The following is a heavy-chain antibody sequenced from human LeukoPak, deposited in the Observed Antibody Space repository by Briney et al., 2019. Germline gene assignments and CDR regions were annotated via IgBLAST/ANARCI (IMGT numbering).Heavy chain of an antibody. J-gene: IGHJ4*02. CDR1: GFTFSSYA. CDR3: AKGAPSSSSIFDF. D-gene: IGHD6-6*01. Sequence: PGGSLRLSCAASGFTFSSYAMSWVRQAPGKGLEWVSGLSGSGESTYYADSVKGRFTISRDNSKNTLYLQLSSLRPDDTAVYYCAKGAPSSSSIFDFWGPGTLVTVSS. CDR2: LSGSGEST. V-gene: IGHV3-23*01.